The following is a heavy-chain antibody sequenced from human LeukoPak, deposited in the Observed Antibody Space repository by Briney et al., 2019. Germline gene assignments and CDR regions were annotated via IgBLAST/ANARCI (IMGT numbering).Heavy chain of an antibody. CDR3: ARAEDTVATFAYYFDY. CDR1: GFTFSSYS. CDR2: ISSSSSYI. D-gene: IGHD5-12*01. Sequence: GGSLRLSCAASGFTFSSYSMNWVRQAPGKGLEWVSSISSSSSYIYYADSVKGRFTISRDNAKNSLYLQMNSLRAEDTAVYYCARAEDTVATFAYYFDYWGQGTLVTVSS. V-gene: IGHV3-21*01. J-gene: IGHJ4*02.